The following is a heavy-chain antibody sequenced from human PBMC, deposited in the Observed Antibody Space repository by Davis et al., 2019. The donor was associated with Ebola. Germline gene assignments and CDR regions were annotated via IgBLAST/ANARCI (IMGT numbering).Heavy chain of an antibody. J-gene: IGHJ4*02. V-gene: IGHV3-23*01. CDR3: AVAEATDTLTLDY. CDR1: GFTFSSSA. CDR2: ISVTGT. D-gene: IGHD2/OR15-2a*01. Sequence: GGSLRLSCAASGFTFSSSAMTWVRQAPGKGLEWVSSISVTGTHYADSVKGRFSISRDNSKNTLYLQISSLRLEDTAFYFCAVAEATDTLTLDYWGQGTLVTVSS.